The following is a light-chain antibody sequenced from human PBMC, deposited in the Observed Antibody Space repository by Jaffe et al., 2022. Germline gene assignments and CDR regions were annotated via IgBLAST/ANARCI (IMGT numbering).Light chain of an antibody. CDR2: KDT. Sequence: SYELTQPPSVSVSPGQTARITCSGDALPKPFIFWYQQKPGQAPVLVIYKDTERPSGIPERFSGSSSGTTVTLTISGVQAEDEADYYCQSVDTISTCEVFGGGTKLTVL. CDR3: QSVDTISTCEV. V-gene: IGLV3-25*03. J-gene: IGLJ3*02. CDR1: ALPKPF.